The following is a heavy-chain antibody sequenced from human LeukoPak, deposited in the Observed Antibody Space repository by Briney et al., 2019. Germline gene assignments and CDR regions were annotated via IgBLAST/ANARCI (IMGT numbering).Heavy chain of an antibody. V-gene: IGHV4-4*07. CDR2: IYTSGST. CDR1: GGSISSYY. Sequence: PSETLSLTCTVSGGSISSYYWSWIRQPAGKGLEWIGRIYTSGSTNYNPSLKSRVTMSVDTSKNQFSLKLSPVTAADTAVYYCARDRPYSGYVDWFDPWGQGTLVTVSS. CDR3: ARDRPYSGYVDWFDP. J-gene: IGHJ5*02. D-gene: IGHD5-12*01.